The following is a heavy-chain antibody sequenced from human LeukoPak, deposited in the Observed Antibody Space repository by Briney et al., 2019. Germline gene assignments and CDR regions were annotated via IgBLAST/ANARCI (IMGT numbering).Heavy chain of an antibody. CDR3: ARVPLHDDSGHYYPH. V-gene: IGHV1-3*01. Sequence: ASVKVSCKTSGYTFTSYGMHWVRQATGQSLEWMGWINGGNGNTKYSEKFQGRVTIIRDTSASTAYMELSSLRSEDTAVYYCARVPLHDDSGHYYPHWGQGTLVTVSS. D-gene: IGHD3-22*01. J-gene: IGHJ1*01. CDR2: INGGNGNT. CDR1: GYTFTSYG.